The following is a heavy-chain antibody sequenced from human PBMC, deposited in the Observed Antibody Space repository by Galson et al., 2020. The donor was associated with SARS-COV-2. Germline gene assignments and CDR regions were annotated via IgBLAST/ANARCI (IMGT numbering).Heavy chain of an antibody. V-gene: IGHV3-7*03. CDR1: SFDLSSYW. D-gene: IGHD4-17*01. Sequence: GGSLRLSCAASSFDLSSYWMSWVRRAPGRGLEWVTSIKMESGENYSVGSVKGRFNISRDNAKNSLYLQMSSLRVDDTAVYYCARERNGGYMDVWGKGTTVIVS. CDR2: IKMESGEN. CDR3: ARERNGGYMDV. J-gene: IGHJ6*03.